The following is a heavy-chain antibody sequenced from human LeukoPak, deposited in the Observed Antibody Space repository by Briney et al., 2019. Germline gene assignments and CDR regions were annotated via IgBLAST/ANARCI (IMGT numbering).Heavy chain of an antibody. CDR3: ARQKQYYYYYYGVDV. CDR1: GYTFTSYD. J-gene: IGHJ6*02. Sequence: VASVKVSCKASGYTFTSYDINWVRQATGQGLEWMGWMNPNSGNTGYAQKFQGRVTMTRNTSISTAYMELSSLRSEDTAVYYCARQKQYYYYYYGVDVWGQGTTVTVSS. CDR2: MNPNSGNT. V-gene: IGHV1-8*01. D-gene: IGHD1/OR15-1a*01.